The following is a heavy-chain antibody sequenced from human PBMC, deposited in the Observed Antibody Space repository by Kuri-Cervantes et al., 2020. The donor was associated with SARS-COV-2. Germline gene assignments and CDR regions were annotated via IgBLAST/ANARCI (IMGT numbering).Heavy chain of an antibody. D-gene: IGHD3-3*01. CDR2: IRSKSYGGTT. CDR1: GFTFSAYT. V-gene: IGHV3-49*04. J-gene: IGHJ6*04. Sequence: GESLKISCVASGFTFSAYTLNWVRQAPGKGLEWVGFIRSKSYGGTTEYAASVKGRFTISRDDSKSIAYLQMNSLKTEDTAVYYCTRNDFWSGYLQDVWGKGTTVTVSS. CDR3: TRNDFWSGYLQDV.